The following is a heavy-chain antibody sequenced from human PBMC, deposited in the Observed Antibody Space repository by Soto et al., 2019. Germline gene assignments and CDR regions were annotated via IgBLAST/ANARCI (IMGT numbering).Heavy chain of an antibody. Sequence: QVQLQESGPGLLKPSQTLSLTCTVSGDSVSSGIYYWSWIRQPPGKGLEWIGYIYYSGSTYYNPSLNSRLSMSLDKSANQFSLRVSSVTAADTAMYYCATESSGSSPLHFDYWGQGTLVTVSS. CDR3: ATESSGSSPLHFDY. V-gene: IGHV4-30-4*01. J-gene: IGHJ4*02. CDR1: GDSVSSGIYY. D-gene: IGHD3-22*01. CDR2: IYYSGST.